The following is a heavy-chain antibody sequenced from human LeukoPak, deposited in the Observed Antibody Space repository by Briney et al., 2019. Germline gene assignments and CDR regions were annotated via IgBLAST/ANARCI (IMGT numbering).Heavy chain of an antibody. CDR3: TSDSVDAGVRGIDF. CDR2: INSYGSST. CDR1: GFTFSNHW. D-gene: IGHD5-18*01. V-gene: IGHV3-74*01. Sequence: PGGSLRLSCAASGFTFSNHWMHSVRQAPGKGLVWVSRINSYGSSTAYADSVKGRFTISRDNAKNTLYLQMNSLRAEDTAMYHCTSDSVDAGVRGIDFWGQGTLVTVSS. J-gene: IGHJ4*02.